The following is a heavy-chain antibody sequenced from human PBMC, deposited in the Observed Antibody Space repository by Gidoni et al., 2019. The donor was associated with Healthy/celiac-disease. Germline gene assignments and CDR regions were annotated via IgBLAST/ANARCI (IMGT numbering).Heavy chain of an antibody. D-gene: IGHD6-25*01. Sequence: LPLQASGPGLVKPSSTLSLPCPVSGRSISSSSYYWGWIRHPPGKGREGIGSNYESGSTYYNPARKSRVTISVDTSKNQFSLKLSSVTAADTAVYYCERHPGGDHFDYWGQGTLVTVSS. V-gene: IGHV4-39*01. CDR3: ERHPGGDHFDY. CDR2: NYESGST. J-gene: IGHJ4*02. CDR1: GRSISSSSYY.